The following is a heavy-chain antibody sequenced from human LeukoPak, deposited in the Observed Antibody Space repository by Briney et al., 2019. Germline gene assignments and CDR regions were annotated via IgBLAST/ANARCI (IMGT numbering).Heavy chain of an antibody. D-gene: IGHD6-13*01. V-gene: IGHV1-69*05. CDR1: GDTFSSYA. CDR2: IIPIFGTA. J-gene: IGHJ5*02. Sequence: GSSVEVSCKASGDTFSSYAINWVRQAPGQGLEWMGGIIPIFGTANHAQKFLGRVTITTDESTSTVYMELSSLRSEDTAVYYCARGERGSWYVNPNWFDPWGQGTLVTVSS. CDR3: ARGERGSWYVNPNWFDP.